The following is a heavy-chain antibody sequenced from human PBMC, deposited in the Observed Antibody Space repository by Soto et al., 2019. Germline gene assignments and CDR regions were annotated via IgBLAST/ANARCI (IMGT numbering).Heavy chain of an antibody. D-gene: IGHD4-17*01. Sequence: QVQLVQSGAEVKKPGASVKVSCKASGYTFTSYGISWVRQDPGQVLEWMGWISAYNGNTNYAQKLQGRVTMTTDTSTSTAYMELRSLRSDDTAVYYCARDPRGDYGDYGADYWGQGTLVTVSS. CDR1: GYTFTSYG. V-gene: IGHV1-18*01. CDR3: ARDPRGDYGDYGADY. CDR2: ISAYNGNT. J-gene: IGHJ4*02.